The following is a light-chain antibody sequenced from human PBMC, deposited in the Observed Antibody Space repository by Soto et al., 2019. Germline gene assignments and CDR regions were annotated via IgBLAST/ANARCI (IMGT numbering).Light chain of an antibody. Sequence: EIVLTQSPGTLSLSTGERATLSCRASQSVSSSYLAWYQQKPGQAPRLLMYGASRRATGIPDRFSGSGSGTDFTLTISRLEPEDFAVYYCQQYGSSPRAFGQGTRLEIK. V-gene: IGKV3-20*01. J-gene: IGKJ5*01. CDR1: QSVSSSY. CDR2: GAS. CDR3: QQYGSSPRA.